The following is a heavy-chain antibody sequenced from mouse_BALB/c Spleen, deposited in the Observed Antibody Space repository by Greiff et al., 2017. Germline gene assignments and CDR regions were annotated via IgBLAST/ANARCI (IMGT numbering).Heavy chain of an antibody. J-gene: IGHJ2*01. V-gene: IGHV6-6*02. Sequence: EVQLQESGGGLVQPGGSMKLSCVASGFTFSNYWMNWVRQSPEKGLEWVAEIRLKSNNYATHYAESVKGRFTISRDDSKSSVYLQMNNLRAEDTGIYYCTLVAGFDYWGQGTTLTVTA. CDR1: GFTFSNYW. D-gene: IGHD1-1*01. CDR2: IRLKSNNYAT. CDR3: TLVAGFDY.